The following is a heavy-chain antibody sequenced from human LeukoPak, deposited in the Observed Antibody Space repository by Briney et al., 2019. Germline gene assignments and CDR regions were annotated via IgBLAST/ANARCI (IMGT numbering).Heavy chain of an antibody. J-gene: IGHJ4*02. Sequence: GGSLRLSCAASGFTFSSYSMNWVRQAPGKGLEWVSSISSSSTYIYYADSVKGRFTVSRDNAKDSLYLQMNSLRAEDTAVYFCASQYTSSRIFDDWGQGTLVTVSS. CDR2: ISSSSTYI. CDR3: ASQYTSSRIFDD. D-gene: IGHD6-13*01. V-gene: IGHV3-21*01. CDR1: GFTFSSYS.